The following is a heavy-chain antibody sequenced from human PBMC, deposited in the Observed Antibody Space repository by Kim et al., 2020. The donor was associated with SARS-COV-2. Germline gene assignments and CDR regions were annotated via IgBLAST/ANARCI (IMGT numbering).Heavy chain of an antibody. CDR3: ARRMTTMTTRDGFFDY. CDR2: ISSSSRGYI. Sequence: GGSLRLSCAASGFTFSTYSMSWVRQAPGKGLEWVSYISSSSRGYIYYADSVKGRFTISRDDAKNSLYLQMNSLRDEDTAVYYCARRMTTMTTRDGFFDYWGQGTLATVSS. CDR1: GFTFSTYS. D-gene: IGHD4-17*01. V-gene: IGHV3-48*02. J-gene: IGHJ4*02.